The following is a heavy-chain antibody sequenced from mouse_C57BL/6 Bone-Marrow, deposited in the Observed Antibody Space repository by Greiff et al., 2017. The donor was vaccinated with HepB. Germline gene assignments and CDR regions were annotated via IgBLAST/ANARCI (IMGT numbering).Heavy chain of an antibody. CDR3: ARWTYQFGMDY. J-gene: IGHJ4*01. CDR1: GYTFTSYT. Sequence: VHLVESGAELARPGASVKMSCKASGYTFTSYTMYWVKQRPGQGLEWIGYINPSSGYTKYNQKFKDKATLTADKSSSTAYMQLSSLTSEDSAVYYCARWTYQFGMDYWGQGTSVTVSS. CDR2: INPSSGYT. V-gene: IGHV1-4*01. D-gene: IGHD5-1*01.